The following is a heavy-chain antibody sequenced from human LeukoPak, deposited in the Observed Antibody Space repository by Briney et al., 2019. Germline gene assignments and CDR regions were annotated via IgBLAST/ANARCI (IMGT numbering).Heavy chain of an antibody. CDR2: ISKDESNK. V-gene: IGHV3-30*18. Sequence: GGPLRLSCAASGFICSTFVMHWGREPPGRGLEWVFHISKDESNKHYGDSVKCRFTISRDTSKNTLFLQMNSLRVDDTVLYYCAKDNPLLDYWGQGNLVTVSP. J-gene: IGHJ4*02. CDR3: AKDNPLLDY. CDR1: GFICSTFV.